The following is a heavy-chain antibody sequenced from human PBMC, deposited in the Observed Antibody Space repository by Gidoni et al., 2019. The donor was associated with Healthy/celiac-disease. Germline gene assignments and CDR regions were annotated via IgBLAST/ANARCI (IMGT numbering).Heavy chain of an antibody. Sequence: QLQLVQSGAEVKKPGSSVKVSCKAAGGTFSSYDISGVRQAPGQGLEWMGGIIPIFGTANYAQKFQGRVTITADESTSTAYRELSSLRSEDTGVYYCARRELRVAFDIWGQGTMVTVSS. V-gene: IGHV1-69*01. D-gene: IGHD1-26*01. CDR1: GGTFSSYD. J-gene: IGHJ3*02. CDR2: IIPIFGTA. CDR3: ARRELRVAFDI.